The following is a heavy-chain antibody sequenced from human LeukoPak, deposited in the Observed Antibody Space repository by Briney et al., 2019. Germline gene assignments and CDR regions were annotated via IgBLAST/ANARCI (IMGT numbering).Heavy chain of an antibody. Sequence: GGSLRLSFAASGFTFSSYAMSWVRQAPGKGLEWVSLISGSGGSTYYADSVKGRFTISRDNSKNTLYLQMNSLRAEDTAVFYCAKDRDDYVWGSYLGAFDIWGQGTMVTVSS. D-gene: IGHD3-16*01. V-gene: IGHV3-23*01. J-gene: IGHJ3*02. CDR2: ISGSGGST. CDR1: GFTFSSYA. CDR3: AKDRDDYVWGSYLGAFDI.